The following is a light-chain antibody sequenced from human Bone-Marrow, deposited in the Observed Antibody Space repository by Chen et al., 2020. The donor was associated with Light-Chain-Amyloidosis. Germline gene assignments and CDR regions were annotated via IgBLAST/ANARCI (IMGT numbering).Light chain of an antibody. J-gene: IGKJ4*01. Sequence: DIQMTQSPSSLSASVGDRVSITCQASQDISNYLNWYQQKPGKAPKLLIYDASNWETGVPSRFSGSGSGTHFTFTISSMQPEDTATYYCQQFDNLPLTFGEGTRVEI. V-gene: IGKV1-33*01. CDR1: QDISNY. CDR2: DAS. CDR3: QQFDNLPLT.